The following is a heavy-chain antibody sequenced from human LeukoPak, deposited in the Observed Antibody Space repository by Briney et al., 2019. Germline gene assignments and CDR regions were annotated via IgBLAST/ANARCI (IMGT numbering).Heavy chain of an antibody. CDR3: ARVIGGVGSFDY. J-gene: IGHJ4*02. D-gene: IGHD3-16*01. Sequence: SQTLSLTCTVSGGSIISGDYFWSWIRQPPGKGLEWIGYIYYSGNTYYNPSLKSRLTISVDTSENQFSLRLTSVTAADTAVYYCARVIGGVGSFDYWGQGTLVTVSS. CDR2: IYYSGNT. V-gene: IGHV4-30-4*01. CDR1: GGSIISGDYF.